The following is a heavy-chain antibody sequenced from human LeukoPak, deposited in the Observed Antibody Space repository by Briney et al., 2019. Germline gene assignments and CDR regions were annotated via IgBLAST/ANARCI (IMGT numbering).Heavy chain of an antibody. J-gene: IGHJ4*02. CDR2: IWYDGSNK. Sequence: PGGSLRLSCAASGFTFSSYGMHWVRQAPGKGLEWVAVIWYDGSNKYYADSVKGRFTISRDNSKNTLYLQMNSLRAEDTAVYYCARDRGDYDYVWGSYSYWGQGTLVTVSS. V-gene: IGHV3-33*01. D-gene: IGHD3-16*01. CDR1: GFTFSSYG. CDR3: ARDRGDYDYVWGSYSY.